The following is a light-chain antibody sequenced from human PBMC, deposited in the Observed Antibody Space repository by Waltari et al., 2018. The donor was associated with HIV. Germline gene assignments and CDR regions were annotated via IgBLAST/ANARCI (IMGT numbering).Light chain of an antibody. CDR1: RSDLGSNY. CDR3: AAWDVSLRGAYV. V-gene: IGLV1-47*01. J-gene: IGLJ1*01. Sequence: QSVLTQPPSASGTPGQRVTISCSGARSDLGSNYVYWYKQPHGQAPTLLIYWNTQRPPGVPDRFSSSKSGTSASLAISGLRSEDEADYYCAAWDVSLRGAYVFGTGTKVAVL. CDR2: WNT.